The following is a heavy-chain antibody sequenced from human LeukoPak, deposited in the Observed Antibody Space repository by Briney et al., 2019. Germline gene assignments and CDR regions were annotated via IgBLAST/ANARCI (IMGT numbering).Heavy chain of an antibody. CDR1: GFTFSSYG. CDR3: AKDERYSGYDVREYNFDY. D-gene: IGHD5-12*01. J-gene: IGHJ4*02. V-gene: IGHV3-30*02. Sequence: PGGSLRLSCAASGFTFSSYGMHWVRQAPGKGLEWVAFIRYDGSNKYYADSVKGRFTISRDNSKNTLYLQMNSLRAEDTAVYYCAKDERYSGYDVREYNFDYWGQGTLVTVSS. CDR2: IRYDGSNK.